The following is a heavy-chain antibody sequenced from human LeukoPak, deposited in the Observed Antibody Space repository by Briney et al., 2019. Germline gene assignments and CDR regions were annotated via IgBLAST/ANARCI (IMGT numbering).Heavy chain of an antibody. J-gene: IGHJ5*02. Sequence: GGSERLSCAASGFSVRDYAMHWVRQAPGKGLEWVAVMSYEETYKNYAEAVKGRFTISRDDSKNTLFLQMSSLRPEDTAVYYCARDFGVIRRSWGQGTLVSVSS. CDR2: MSYEETYK. V-gene: IGHV3-30-3*01. CDR1: GFSVRDYA. D-gene: IGHD3-3*01. CDR3: ARDFGVIRRS.